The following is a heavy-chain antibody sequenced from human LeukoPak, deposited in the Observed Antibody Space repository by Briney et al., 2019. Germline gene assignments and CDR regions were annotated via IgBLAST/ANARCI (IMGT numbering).Heavy chain of an antibody. J-gene: IGHJ6*03. CDR2: IYYSGST. D-gene: IGHD3-9*01. V-gene: IGHV4-39*07. CDR1: GGSISSSSYY. Sequence: SSETLSLTCTVSGGSISSSSYYWGWIRQPPGKGLEWIGSIYYSGSTYYNPSLKSRVTISVDTSKNQFSLKLSSVTAADTAVYYCARIYTTYEILTAYYSPNYMDVWGKGTTVTVSS. CDR3: ARIYTTYEILTAYYSPNYMDV.